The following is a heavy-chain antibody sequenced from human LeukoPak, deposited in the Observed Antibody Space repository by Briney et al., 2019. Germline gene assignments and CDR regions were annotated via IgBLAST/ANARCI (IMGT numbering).Heavy chain of an antibody. V-gene: IGHV1-46*01. Sequence: EASVKVSCKASGYTFTSYYMHWVRQAPAQGLEWMGIINPSGGSTSYAQKFQGRVTMTRDTSTSTVYMELSSLRFEDTAVYYCARPGAYRYYYYGMDVWGQGTTVTVSS. CDR3: ARPGAYRYYYYGMDV. CDR1: GYTFTSYY. J-gene: IGHJ6*02. CDR2: INPSGGST. D-gene: IGHD3-10*01.